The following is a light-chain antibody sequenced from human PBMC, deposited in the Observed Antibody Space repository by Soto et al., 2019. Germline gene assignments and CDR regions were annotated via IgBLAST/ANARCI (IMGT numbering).Light chain of an antibody. CDR2: AAS. V-gene: IGKV1-39*01. CDR1: ESIARH. J-gene: IGKJ5*01. Sequence: DIKMTQSPSSLSAYVGDRVTITCRASESIARHLNWYQQKPGKAPKLLIYAASSLQNGVPSRFRGGGSGTDFTLTINNLQPEDFATYYCQQTYSTLSIAFGQGTRLEIK. CDR3: QQTYSTLSIA.